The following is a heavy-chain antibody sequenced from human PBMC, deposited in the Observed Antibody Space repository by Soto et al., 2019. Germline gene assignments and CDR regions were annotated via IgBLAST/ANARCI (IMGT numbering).Heavy chain of an antibody. CDR2: INAGSGNT. J-gene: IGHJ4*02. V-gene: IGHV1-3*01. CDR3: ARTLYGDNVDY. Sequence: VASVKVSCKASGYTFTSYAMHWVRQAPGQRLEWMGWINAGSGNTKYSQKFQGRVTITRDTSVSTAYMELSSLRSEDTAVYYCARTLYGDNVDYWGQGTLVTVSS. D-gene: IGHD4-17*01. CDR1: GYTFTSYA.